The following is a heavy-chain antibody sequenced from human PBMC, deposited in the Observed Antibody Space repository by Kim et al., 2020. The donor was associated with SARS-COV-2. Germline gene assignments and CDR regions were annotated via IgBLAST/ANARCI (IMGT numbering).Heavy chain of an antibody. CDR3: ARVLRTYYGSGSYYSHYFDY. J-gene: IGHJ4*02. CDR1: GFTFSSYS. CDR2: ISSSSSYI. D-gene: IGHD3-10*01. Sequence: GGSLRLSCAASGFTFSSYSMNWVRQAPGKGLEWVSSISSSSSYIYYADSVKGRFTISRDNAKNSLYLQMNSLRAEDTAVYYCARVLRTYYGSGSYYSHYFDYWGQGTLVTVSS. V-gene: IGHV3-21*01.